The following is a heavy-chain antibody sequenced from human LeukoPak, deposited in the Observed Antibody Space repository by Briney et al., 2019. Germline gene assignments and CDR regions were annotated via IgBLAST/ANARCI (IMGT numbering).Heavy chain of an antibody. CDR2: ISSNGGST. CDR1: GFTFSSYA. V-gene: IGHV3-64D*06. D-gene: IGHD3-9*01. CDR3: VKGNVLRYFDWPAPFDY. J-gene: IGHJ4*02. Sequence: GGSLRLSCSASGFTFSSYAMHWVRQAPGEGLEYVSAISSNGGSTYYADSVKGRFTISRDNSKNTLYLQMSSLRAEDTAVYYCVKGNVLRYFDWPAPFDYWGQGTLVTVSS.